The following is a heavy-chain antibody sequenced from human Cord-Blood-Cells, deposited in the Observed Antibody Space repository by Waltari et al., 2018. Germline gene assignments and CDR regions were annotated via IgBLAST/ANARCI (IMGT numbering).Heavy chain of an antibody. Sequence: EVQLLESGGGLVQPGGSLRLSCAASGFTFSSYAMSWVRPAPGEGLVGVSAISGRCGSTYYADSVKGRFTISRDNSKNTLYLQMNSLRAEDTAVYYCAKRPNWKTSNAFDIWGQGTMVTVSS. CDR2: ISGRCGST. CDR3: AKRPNWKTSNAFDI. D-gene: IGHD1-20*01. CDR1: GFTFSSYA. V-gene: IGHV3-23*01. J-gene: IGHJ3*02.